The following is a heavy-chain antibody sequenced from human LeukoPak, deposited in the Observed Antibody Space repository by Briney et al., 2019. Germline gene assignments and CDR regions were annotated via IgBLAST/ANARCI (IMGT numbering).Heavy chain of an antibody. CDR3: ARDSTVTLSYGMDV. J-gene: IGHJ6*02. CDR1: GFTFSTYW. Sequence: PGGSLRLSCAASGFTFSTYWMTWVRQAPGKGLEWVANIKQDGSEKYYVDFVKGRFTISRDNAKNSLYLQMNSLRAEDSAVYYCARDSTVTLSYGMDVWGQGTTVTVS. D-gene: IGHD4-17*01. CDR2: IKQDGSEK. V-gene: IGHV3-7*03.